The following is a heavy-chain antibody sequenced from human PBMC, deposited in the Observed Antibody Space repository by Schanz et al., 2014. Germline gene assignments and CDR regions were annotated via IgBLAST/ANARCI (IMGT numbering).Heavy chain of an antibody. CDR3: ARDGNYYGSRNYYKTPYYFDY. V-gene: IGHV3-66*01. CDR1: GFTVSSNH. J-gene: IGHJ4*02. D-gene: IGHD3-10*01. Sequence: EGQLAESGGGLVQPGGSLRLSCAVSGFTVSSNHMSWVRQAPGKGLEWVSVIYSGIGAYYADSVKDRFTVSRDNSKNTVYLQMNRLRPEDTAVYYCARDGNYYGSRNYYKTPYYFDYWGQGTLVTVSS. CDR2: IYSGIGA.